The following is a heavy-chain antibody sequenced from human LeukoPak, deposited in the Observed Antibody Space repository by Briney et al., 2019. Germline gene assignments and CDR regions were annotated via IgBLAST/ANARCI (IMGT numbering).Heavy chain of an antibody. CDR3: AKDRPPYYYDSSGYPDY. V-gene: IGHV3-23*01. J-gene: IGHJ4*02. Sequence: GGSLRLSCAASGFTFSSYAMSWGRQAPGKGLEWVSAISGSGGSTYYADSVKGRFTISRDNSKNTLYLQMNSLRAEDTAVYYCAKDRPPYYYDSSGYPDYWGQGTLVTVSS. CDR1: GFTFSSYA. D-gene: IGHD3-22*01. CDR2: ISGSGGST.